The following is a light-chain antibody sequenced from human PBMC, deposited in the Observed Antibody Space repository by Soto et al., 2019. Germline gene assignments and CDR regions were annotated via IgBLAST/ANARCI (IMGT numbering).Light chain of an antibody. CDR1: QSVSSY. Sequence: EIVLTQSPATLSLSPGERATLSCRASQSVSSYLAWYQQKPGQAPRLLIYDASNRATGIPARFSGSWSGTDFTITISSLEPEDFAVYYCQQRSNWYTFGQGTKLEIK. CDR3: QQRSNWYT. V-gene: IGKV3-11*01. CDR2: DAS. J-gene: IGKJ2*01.